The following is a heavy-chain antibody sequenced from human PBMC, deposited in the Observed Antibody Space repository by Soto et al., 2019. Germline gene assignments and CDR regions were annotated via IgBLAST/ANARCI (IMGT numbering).Heavy chain of an antibody. D-gene: IGHD6-13*01. CDR2: IIPILGIA. CDR1: GGTFSSYT. V-gene: IGHV1-69*02. J-gene: IGHJ5*02. Sequence: SSVKVSCKASGGTFSSYTISWVRQAPGQGLEWMGRIIPILGIANYAQKFQGRVTITADKSTSTAYMELSSLRSEDTAVYYCARFGYSSSWYGRQFDPWGQRTLVTGSS. CDR3: ARFGYSSSWYGRQFDP.